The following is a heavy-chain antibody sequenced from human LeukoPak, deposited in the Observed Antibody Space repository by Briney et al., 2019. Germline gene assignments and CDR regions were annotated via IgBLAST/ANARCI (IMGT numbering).Heavy chain of an antibody. D-gene: IGHD6-13*01. J-gene: IGHJ3*02. CDR1: GFTFSSYA. CDR3: AKDVEQQLVRVGAFDI. V-gene: IGHV3-23*01. CDR2: ISGSGGST. Sequence: GGSLRLSCAASGFTFSSYAMSWVRQAPGKGLEWVSAISGSGGSTYYADSVKGRFTISRDNSKNTLYLQMDSLRAEDTAVYYCAKDVEQQLVRVGAFDIWGQGTMVTVSS.